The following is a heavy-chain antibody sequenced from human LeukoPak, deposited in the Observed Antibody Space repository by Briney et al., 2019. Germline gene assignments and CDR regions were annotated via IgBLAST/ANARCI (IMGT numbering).Heavy chain of an antibody. CDR1: GYTFTSYY. V-gene: IGHV1-46*01. D-gene: IGHD3-3*01. J-gene: IGHJ4*02. CDR3: AKVGSRLFGVLIPLSFDY. CDR2: INPSGGST. Sequence: ASVKVSCKASGYTFTSYYMHWVRQAPGQGLEWMGIINPSGGSTSYAQKFQGRVTMTRDMSTSTVYMELSSLRSGDTAVYYCAKVGSRLFGVLIPLSFDYWGQGTLITVSS.